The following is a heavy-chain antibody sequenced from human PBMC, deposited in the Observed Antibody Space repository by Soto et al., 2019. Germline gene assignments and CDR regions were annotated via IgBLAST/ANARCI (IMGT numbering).Heavy chain of an antibody. J-gene: IGHJ3*02. CDR1: GSTLIDHY. CDR2: SGNKANSDTT. D-gene: IGHD1-26*01. CDR3: TRGYSGIDIYAFDI. V-gene: IGHV3-72*01. Sequence: PWGSLRLSCAASGSTLIDHYVDWFGHSPFKGLEWVGRSGNKANSDTTEYGSSVKGRFTISRDDSKNSMYLQMNSLKTEDTAVYYCTRGYSGIDIYAFDIWGQGTLVTVSS.